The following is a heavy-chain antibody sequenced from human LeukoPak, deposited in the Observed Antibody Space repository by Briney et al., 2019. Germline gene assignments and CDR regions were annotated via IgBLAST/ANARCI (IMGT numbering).Heavy chain of an antibody. D-gene: IGHD1-7*01. CDR1: GYTFTSYG. CDR2: ISAYNGNT. J-gene: IGHJ4*02. CDR3: AREGTTTAPPDY. Sequence: ASVRLSFKASGYTFTSYGISWVRQAPGQGLEWMGWISAYNGNTNYAQKLQGRVTMTTDTSTSTAYMELRSLRSDDTAVYYCAREGTTTAPPDYWGQGTLVTVSS. V-gene: IGHV1-18*01.